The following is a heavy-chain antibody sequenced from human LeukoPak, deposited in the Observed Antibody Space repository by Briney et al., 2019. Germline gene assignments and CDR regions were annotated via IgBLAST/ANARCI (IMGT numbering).Heavy chain of an antibody. Sequence: SETLSLTCTVSGGSISSYYWSWIRQPAGKGLEWIGRIYTSGSTNYNPSLKSRVTMSVDTSRNQFSLKLSSVTAADTAVYYCARLDYYDSSGYLSYWGQGTLVTVSS. J-gene: IGHJ4*02. CDR2: IYTSGST. V-gene: IGHV4-4*07. CDR3: ARLDYYDSSGYLSY. D-gene: IGHD3-22*01. CDR1: GGSISSYY.